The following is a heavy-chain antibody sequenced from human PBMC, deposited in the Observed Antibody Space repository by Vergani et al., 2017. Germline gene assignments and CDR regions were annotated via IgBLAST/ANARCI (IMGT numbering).Heavy chain of an antibody. J-gene: IGHJ3*02. Sequence: QVQLVQFGAEVKKPGASVKVSCKASGYTFTSYAMHWVRQAPGQRLEWMGWINAGNDNTKFSQKFQGRVTITRDTSASTAYMELSSLRSEDTAVYYCARFGLGPGGAFDIWGQGTMVTVSS. CDR2: INAGNDNT. CDR3: ARFGLGPGGAFDI. CDR1: GYTFTSYA. V-gene: IGHV1-3*01. D-gene: IGHD3-10*01.